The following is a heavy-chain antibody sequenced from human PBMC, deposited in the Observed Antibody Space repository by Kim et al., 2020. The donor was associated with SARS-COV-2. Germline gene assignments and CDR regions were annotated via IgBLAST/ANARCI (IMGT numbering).Heavy chain of an antibody. Sequence: GESLKISCKGSGYSFTSYLIGWVRQMPGKGLEWMGIIYPGDSDTRYSPSFQGQVTISADKSISTAYLQWSSLKASDTAMYYCARIGRRRQWLTPDFDYWGQGTLVTVSS. CDR3: ARIGRRRQWLTPDFDY. V-gene: IGHV5-51*01. J-gene: IGHJ4*02. D-gene: IGHD6-19*01. CDR2: IYPGDSDT. CDR1: GYSFTSYL.